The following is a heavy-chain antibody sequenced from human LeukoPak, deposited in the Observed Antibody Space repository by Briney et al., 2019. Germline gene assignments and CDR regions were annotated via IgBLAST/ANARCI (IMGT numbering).Heavy chain of an antibody. CDR2: IYYSGST. V-gene: IGHV4-59*01. CDR3: AAHLWFGELFSWFDP. J-gene: IGHJ5*02. D-gene: IGHD3-10*01. CDR1: GGSISSYY. Sequence: SETLSLTCTVSGGSISSYYWSWIRQPPGKGLEWIGYIYYSGSTNYDPSLKSRVTISVDTSKNQFSPKLSSVTAADTAVYYCAAHLWFGELFSWFDPWGQGTLVTVSS.